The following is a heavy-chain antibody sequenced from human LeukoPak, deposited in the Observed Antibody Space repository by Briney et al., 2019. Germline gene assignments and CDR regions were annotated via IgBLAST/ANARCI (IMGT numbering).Heavy chain of an antibody. V-gene: IGHV4-38-2*02. D-gene: IGHD2-15*01. CDR2: IYYSGST. J-gene: IGHJ3*02. Sequence: PSETLSLTCTVSNYSISSGYYWGWIRQPPGKGLEWIGSIYYSGSTYYNPSLKSRVTISVDTSKNQFSLKLSSVTAADTAVYYCARRTGGGRRGDAFDIWGQETMVTVSS. CDR3: ARRTGGGRRGDAFDI. CDR1: NYSISSGYY.